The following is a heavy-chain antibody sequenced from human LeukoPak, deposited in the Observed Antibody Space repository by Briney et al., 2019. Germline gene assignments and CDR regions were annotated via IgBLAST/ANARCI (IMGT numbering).Heavy chain of an antibody. CDR2: IYTSGST. V-gene: IGHV4-61*02. CDR3: ASSYSSGWYLS. Sequence: SQTLSLTCTVSGGSISSGSYYWSWIRQPAGKGLEWIGRIYTSGSTNYNPSLKSRVTISVDTSKNQFSLKLSSVTAADTAVYYCASSYSSGWYLSWGQGILVTVSS. J-gene: IGHJ5*02. CDR1: GGSISSGSYY. D-gene: IGHD6-19*01.